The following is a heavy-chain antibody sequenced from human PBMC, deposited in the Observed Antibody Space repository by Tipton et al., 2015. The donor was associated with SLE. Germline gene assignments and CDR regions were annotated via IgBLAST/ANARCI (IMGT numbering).Heavy chain of an antibody. CDR2: IYYSGST. Sequence: TLSLTCTVSGGSISSHYWSWIRQPPGKGLEWIGYIYYSGSTNYNPSLKSRVTISVDTSKNQFSLKLSSVTAADTAVYYCARDQQLVDAFDIWGQGTMVTVSS. J-gene: IGHJ3*02. CDR3: ARDQQLVDAFDI. V-gene: IGHV4-59*11. CDR1: GGSISSHY. D-gene: IGHD6-13*01.